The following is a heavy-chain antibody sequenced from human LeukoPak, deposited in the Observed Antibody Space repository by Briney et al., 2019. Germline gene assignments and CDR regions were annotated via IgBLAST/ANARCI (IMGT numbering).Heavy chain of an antibody. J-gene: IGHJ3*02. Sequence: PSETLSLTCAVYGGSFSGYYWSWIRQPPGKGLEWIGEINHSGSTNYNPSLKSRVTISVDTSKNQFSLKLSSVTAADTAVYYCARYDSSGYPFFTIWGPGTMVTVSS. CDR2: INHSGST. CDR1: GGSFSGYY. CDR3: ARYDSSGYPFFTI. D-gene: IGHD3-22*01. V-gene: IGHV4-34*01.